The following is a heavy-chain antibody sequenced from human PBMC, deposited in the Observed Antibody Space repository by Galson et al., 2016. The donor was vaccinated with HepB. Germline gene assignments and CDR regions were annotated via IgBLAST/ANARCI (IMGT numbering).Heavy chain of an antibody. V-gene: IGHV3-30*03. Sequence: SLRLSCAASGFTFSAYGMHWVRQAPGKGLEWVAVISYDGSNRYYADSVKGRFTISRNISKNTLYLQMNSLRAEDTALYYCARDAFPDDACDIWGQGTMVTVSS. D-gene: IGHD3-16*01. CDR1: GFTFSAYG. J-gene: IGHJ3*02. CDR2: ISYDGSNR. CDR3: ARDAFPDDACDI.